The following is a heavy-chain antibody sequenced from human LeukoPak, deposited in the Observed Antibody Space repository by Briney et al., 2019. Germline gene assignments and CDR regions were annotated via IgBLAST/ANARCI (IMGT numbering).Heavy chain of an antibody. CDR2: IYSGGST. CDR3: ARGSGWDFDY. J-gene: IGHJ4*02. Sequence: ETLSLTCTVSGGAISSGDYYWSWLRQHVGKGLEWVSFIYSGGSTYYADSVKGRFTISRDNSKNTLYLQMNSLRAEDTAVYYCARGSGWDFDYWGQGTLVTVSS. CDR1: GGAISSGDYY. V-gene: IGHV3-66*01. D-gene: IGHD6-19*01.